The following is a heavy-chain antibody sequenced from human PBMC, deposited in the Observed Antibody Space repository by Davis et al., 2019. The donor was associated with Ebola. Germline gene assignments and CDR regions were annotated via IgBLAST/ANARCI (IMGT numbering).Heavy chain of an antibody. J-gene: IGHJ5*02. V-gene: IGHV3-33*01. CDR3: ARDRRFPKFDP. CDR2: IWYDGSNK. D-gene: IGHD2-21*01. Sequence: GGSLRLSCAASGFTFSSYGMHWVRQAPGKGLEWVAVIWYDGSNKYYADSVKGRFTISRDNSKNTLYLQMNSLRAEDTAVYYCARDRRFPKFDPWGQGTLVTVSS. CDR1: GFTFSSYG.